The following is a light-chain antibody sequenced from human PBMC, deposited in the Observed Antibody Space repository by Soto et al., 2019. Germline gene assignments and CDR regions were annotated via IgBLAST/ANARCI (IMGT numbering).Light chain of an antibody. CDR3: SSFAGSNPVI. CDR2: EVI. Sequence: QSALTQPPSASGSPGQSVTISCTGTSSDVGGYDYVSWYQQHPGKAPNLMIYEVIKRPSGVPDRFSGSKSGNTASLTVSGLQAEDEADYYCSSFAGSNPVIFGGGTKLTVL. J-gene: IGLJ2*01. CDR1: SSDVGGYDY. V-gene: IGLV2-8*01.